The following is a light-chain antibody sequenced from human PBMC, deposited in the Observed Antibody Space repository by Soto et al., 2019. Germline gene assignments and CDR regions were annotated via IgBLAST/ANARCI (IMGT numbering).Light chain of an antibody. CDR3: PHYDSPPPYT. J-gene: IGKJ2*01. V-gene: IGKV3-20*01. CDR1: RSFASSY. CDR2: AAS. Sequence: EIGLTQSPATLSLSPGERATLSCRASRSFASSYLAWYQHKPGQAPSLLIYAASSRATGIPDRFIGSGSGTDFTLTISRLEPDDSAVYYCPHYDSPPPYTFGQGTKVDIK.